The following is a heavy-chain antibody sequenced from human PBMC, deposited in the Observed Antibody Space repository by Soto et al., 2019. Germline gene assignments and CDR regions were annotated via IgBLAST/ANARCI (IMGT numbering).Heavy chain of an antibody. CDR3: ANPYYDFWSGYSGPGY. CDR1: GFTFSSYA. D-gene: IGHD3-3*01. V-gene: IGHV3-23*01. Sequence: GGSLRLSCAASGFTFSSYAMSWVRQAPGKGLEWVSAISGSGGSTYYADSVKGRFTISRDNSKNTLYLQMNSLRAEDTAVYYCANPYYDFWSGYSGPGYWGQGTLVTVSS. CDR2: ISGSGGST. J-gene: IGHJ4*02.